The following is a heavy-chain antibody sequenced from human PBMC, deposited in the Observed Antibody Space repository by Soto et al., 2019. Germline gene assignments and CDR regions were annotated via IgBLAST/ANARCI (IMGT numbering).Heavy chain of an antibody. CDR2: INHSGST. J-gene: IGHJ6*02. D-gene: IGHD6-19*01. Sequence: SETLSLTCAVYGGSFSGYYWSWIRQPPGKGLEWIGEINHSGSTNYNPSLKSRVTISVDTSKNQFSLKLSSVTAADTAVYYCARGSGCYPYYYYYYGMDVWGQGTTVTVSS. V-gene: IGHV4-34*01. CDR3: ARGSGCYPYYYYYYGMDV. CDR1: GGSFSGYY.